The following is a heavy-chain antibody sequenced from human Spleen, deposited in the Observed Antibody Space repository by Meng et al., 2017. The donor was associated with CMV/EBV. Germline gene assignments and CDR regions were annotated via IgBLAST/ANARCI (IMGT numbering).Heavy chain of an antibody. CDR1: GFTFSSYA. J-gene: IGHJ4*02. CDR3: ARDRGVAVAVPIGY. CDR2: ISYDGSNK. Sequence: QVQLVESXXGXVQPGXXLXXXXXXSGFTFSSYAMHWVRQAPGKGLEWVAVISYDGSNKYYADSVKGRFTISRDNSKNTLYLQMNSLRAEDTAVYYCARDRGVAVAVPIGYWGQGTLVTVSS. D-gene: IGHD6-19*01. V-gene: IGHV3-30-3*01.